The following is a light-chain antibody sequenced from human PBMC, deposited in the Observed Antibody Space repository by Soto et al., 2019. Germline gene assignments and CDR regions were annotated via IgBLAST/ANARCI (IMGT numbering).Light chain of an antibody. CDR2: DAS. V-gene: IGKV1-5*01. CDR3: QEYSSYTWT. Sequence: DIKMTQSPSTLSASVRDRVTITCRASQSISNWLAWYQQKAGKVPKLLIYDASTLASGVPSRFSGSGSGTEFTLTISSLQPDDFATFYCQEYSSYTWTFGHGTKVDIK. CDR1: QSISNW. J-gene: IGKJ1*01.